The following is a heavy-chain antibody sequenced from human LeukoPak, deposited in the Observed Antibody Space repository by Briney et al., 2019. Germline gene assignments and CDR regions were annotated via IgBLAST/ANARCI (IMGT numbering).Heavy chain of an antibody. CDR1: GGSVSSGSYY. D-gene: IGHD2-2*01. Sequence: SETLSLTCTVSGGSVSSGSYYWSWIRQPPGKGLEWIGYIYYSGSTNYNPSLKSRVTISVDTSKNQFSLKLSSVTAADTAVYYCARVSPFSRGDCSSTSCYYYFDYWGQEPLVPVSS. V-gene: IGHV4-61*01. CDR3: ARVSPFSRGDCSSTSCYYYFDY. J-gene: IGHJ4*02. CDR2: IYYSGST.